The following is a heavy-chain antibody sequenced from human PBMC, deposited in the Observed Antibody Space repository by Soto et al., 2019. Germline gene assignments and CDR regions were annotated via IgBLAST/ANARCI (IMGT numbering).Heavy chain of an antibody. Sequence: SVKVSCKASGGTFSSYAISWVRQAPGQGLEWMGGIIPIFGTANYAQKFQGRVTITADESTSTAYMELSSLRSEDTAVYYCARDPRGCQGGTSCYFRPHNWFDPWGQGTLVTVSS. CDR2: IIPIFGTA. J-gene: IGHJ5*02. CDR3: ARDPRGCQGGTSCYFRPHNWFDP. V-gene: IGHV1-69*13. D-gene: IGHD2-2*01. CDR1: GGTFSSYA.